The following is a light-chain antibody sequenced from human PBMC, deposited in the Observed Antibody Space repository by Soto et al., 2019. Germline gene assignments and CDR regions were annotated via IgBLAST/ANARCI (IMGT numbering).Light chain of an antibody. CDR3: QQSYSTIT. J-gene: IGKJ5*01. Sequence: DIQMTQSPSSLSASVGDRVTITCRASQSINSNVNWYQQKPGKAPKLLIYAASSLQTGVPSRFSGSGSGTDFTLTITSLQPEDFATYYCQQSYSTITFGQGTRLEIK. V-gene: IGKV1-39*01. CDR1: QSINSN. CDR2: AAS.